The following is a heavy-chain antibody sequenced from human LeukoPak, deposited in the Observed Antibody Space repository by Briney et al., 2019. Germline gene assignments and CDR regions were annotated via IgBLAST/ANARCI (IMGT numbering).Heavy chain of an antibody. Sequence: GGSLRLSCAASGFTFSSYWMYWVRQAPGKGLVWVSRINGDGSRISYADSVQGRFTISRDNAKNTLSLQMHSLRAEDTAVYYCVRDLYWGVSDYWGQGTLVTVSS. J-gene: IGHJ4*02. V-gene: IGHV3-74*01. CDR2: INGDGSRI. D-gene: IGHD2-8*02. CDR1: GFTFSSYW. CDR3: VRDLYWGVSDY.